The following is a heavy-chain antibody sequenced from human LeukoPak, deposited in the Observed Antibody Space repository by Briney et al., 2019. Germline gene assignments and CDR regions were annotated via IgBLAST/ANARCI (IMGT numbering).Heavy chain of an antibody. Sequence: GGSLRLSCAASGFTFSSYAMHWVRQAPGKGLEWVAVISYDGSNKYYADSVKGRFTISRDNSKNTLYLQMNSLRAEDTAVYYCAREREGYYYDSSGYLDYWGQGTLVTVSS. CDR1: GFTFSSYA. D-gene: IGHD3-22*01. V-gene: IGHV3-30*04. CDR3: AREREGYYYDSSGYLDY. J-gene: IGHJ4*02. CDR2: ISYDGSNK.